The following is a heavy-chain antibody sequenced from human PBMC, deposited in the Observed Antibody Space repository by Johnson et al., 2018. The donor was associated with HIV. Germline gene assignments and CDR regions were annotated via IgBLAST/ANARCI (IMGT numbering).Heavy chain of an antibody. Sequence: QVQLVESGGGLVKPGGSLRLSCAASGFTFSDYYMSWIRQAPGKGLEWVSYISSRGSTIYYADSVKGRFTISRDNSKNTLYLQMNSLRAEDTAVYYCAKHVTIFGVVISAFDIWCQGTMVTVSS. CDR2: ISSRGSTI. CDR1: GFTFSDYY. CDR3: AKHVTIFGVVISAFDI. D-gene: IGHD3-3*01. V-gene: IGHV3-11*01. J-gene: IGHJ3*02.